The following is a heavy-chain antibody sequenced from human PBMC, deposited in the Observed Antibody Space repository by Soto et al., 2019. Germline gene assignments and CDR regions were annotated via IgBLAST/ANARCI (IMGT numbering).Heavy chain of an antibody. V-gene: IGHV4-30-4*01. D-gene: IGHD3-16*01. CDR3: ARGRIVRNYGRYYYGMEV. CDR1: GGSISSGDYY. CDR2: IYYSGST. J-gene: IGHJ6*02. Sequence: QVQLQESGPGLVKPSQTLSLTCTVSGGSISSGDYYWSWIRQPPGKGLEWIGYIYYSGSTYYNPSLKSRLTISVDTSKNQFSLKLSSVPAADTAVYYCARGRIVRNYGRYYYGMEVWGQGTTVTVSS.